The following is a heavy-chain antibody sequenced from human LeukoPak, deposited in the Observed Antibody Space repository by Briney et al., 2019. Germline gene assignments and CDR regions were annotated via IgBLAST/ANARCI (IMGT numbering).Heavy chain of an antibody. CDR2: IYYSGTT. D-gene: IGHD6-13*01. V-gene: IGHV4-59*01. CDR1: GGSIDSNS. J-gene: IGHJ5*02. Sequence: SETLSLTCTVSGGSIDSNSWTWIRQPPGKGLEWIGYIYYSGTTNYNPSLRSRVTMSVDMSKNQFSLKLSSVTAADTAVYYCARRSSSWKNWFDPWGQGTLVTVSS. CDR3: ARRSSSWKNWFDP.